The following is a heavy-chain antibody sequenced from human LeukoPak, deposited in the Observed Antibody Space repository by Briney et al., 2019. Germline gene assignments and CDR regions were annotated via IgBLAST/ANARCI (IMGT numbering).Heavy chain of an antibody. Sequence: ASVKVSCKASGGTFSGYTISWVRQAPGQGLEWMGGIIPIFGTANYAQKFQGRVTITADKSTSTVYMELSSLRSEGTAVYYCARGYCSGTSCSWFDPWGQGTLVTVSS. V-gene: IGHV1-69*06. D-gene: IGHD2-2*01. CDR1: GGTFSGYT. J-gene: IGHJ5*02. CDR2: IIPIFGTA. CDR3: ARGYCSGTSCSWFDP.